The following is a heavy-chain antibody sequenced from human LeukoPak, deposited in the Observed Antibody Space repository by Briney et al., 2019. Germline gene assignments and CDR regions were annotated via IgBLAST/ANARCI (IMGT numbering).Heavy chain of an antibody. CDR1: GYTFTDYY. Sequence: ASVKVSCKASGYTFTDYYMHWVRQAPGQGLEWMGWINPNSGGTNYAQKFQGRVTMTRDTSISTAYMELSRLRSDDTAVYYCARAMGTFSKAGYTTRFDYWGQGTLVTVSS. CDR3: ARAMGTFSKAGYTTRFDY. J-gene: IGHJ4*02. CDR2: INPNSGGT. V-gene: IGHV1-2*02. D-gene: IGHD3-16*02.